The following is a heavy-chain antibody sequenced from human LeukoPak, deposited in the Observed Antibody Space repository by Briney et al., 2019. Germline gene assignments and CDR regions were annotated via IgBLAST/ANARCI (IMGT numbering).Heavy chain of an antibody. CDR2: INHSGST. Sequence: SETLSLTCAVYGGSFSGYYWSWIRQPPGKGLEWIGEINHSGSTNYNPSLKSRVTISVDTSKNQFSLKLSSVTAADTAVYYCASSSKLLWFGELSNYYYGMDVWGQGTTVTVSS. J-gene: IGHJ6*02. CDR3: ASSSKLLWFGELSNYYYGMDV. D-gene: IGHD3-10*01. V-gene: IGHV4-34*01. CDR1: GGSFSGYY.